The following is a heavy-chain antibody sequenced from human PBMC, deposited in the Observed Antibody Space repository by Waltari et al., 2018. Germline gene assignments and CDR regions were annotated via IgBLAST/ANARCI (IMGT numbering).Heavy chain of an antibody. CDR3: ARARYFGLLFAWFDP. CDR1: GESLSSSDW. Sequence: QVQLQESGPGLVKSSETLSLTCTVSGESLSSSDWWTWVRQSPGKGLEWIGEISHSGHTYSPPSLKGRVTISSDRSRNQFSLNLNAVTAADTAVYYCARARYFGLLFAWFDPWGQGTLVTVSS. CDR2: ISHSGHT. V-gene: IGHV4-4*02. D-gene: IGHD2-21*02. J-gene: IGHJ5*02.